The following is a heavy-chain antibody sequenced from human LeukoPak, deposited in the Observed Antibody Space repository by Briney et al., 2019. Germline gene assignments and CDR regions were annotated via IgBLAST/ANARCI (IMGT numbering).Heavy chain of an antibody. Sequence: ASVNVSCKASGYTFTNYGISWVRQAPGQGLEWMGWISAYNGNTNYAQKLQGRVTMTTDTSTNIAYMELRSLRSDDTAVYYCTRGGRGYSLFVYWGQGTLVTVSS. J-gene: IGHJ4*02. CDR3: TRGGRGYSLFVY. CDR1: GYTFTNYG. CDR2: ISAYNGNT. V-gene: IGHV1-18*04. D-gene: IGHD3-22*01.